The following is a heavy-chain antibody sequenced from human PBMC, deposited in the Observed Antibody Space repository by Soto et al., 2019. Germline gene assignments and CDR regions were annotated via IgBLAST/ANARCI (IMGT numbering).Heavy chain of an antibody. V-gene: IGHV3-33*01. D-gene: IGHD2-21*02. CDR2: IWYDGSNK. CDR1: GFTFSSYG. J-gene: IGHJ4*02. Sequence: GGSLRLSCAATGFTFSSYGMHWVRQAPGKGLEWVAVIWYDGSNKYYADSVKGRFTISRDNSKNTLYLQMNSLRAEDTAVYYCARERPDCGGDCAHFDYWGQGTLVTSPQ. CDR3: ARERPDCGGDCAHFDY.